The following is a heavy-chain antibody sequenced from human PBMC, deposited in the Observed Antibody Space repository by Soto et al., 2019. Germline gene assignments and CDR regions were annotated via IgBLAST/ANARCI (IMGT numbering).Heavy chain of an antibody. CDR1: GFTFTSSA. J-gene: IGHJ6*02. CDR2: IVVGSGNT. Sequence: SVKVSCKAAGFTFTSSAVQWVRQARGQRLEWIGWIVVGSGNTNYAQKFQERVTITRDMSTSTAYMELSSLRSEDTAVYYCAAGDFWSGYYYYYGMDVWGQGTKVTVYS. D-gene: IGHD3-3*01. V-gene: IGHV1-58*01. CDR3: AAGDFWSGYYYYYGMDV.